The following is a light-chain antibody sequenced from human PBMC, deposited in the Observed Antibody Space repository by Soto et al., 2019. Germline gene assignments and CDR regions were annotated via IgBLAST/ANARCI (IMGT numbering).Light chain of an antibody. CDR1: QGISSY. Sequence: IQLTQSPSSLSASVGDRVTITCRASQGISSYLAWYQQKPGKAPKLLIYAASTLQSGVPSRFRGSGSGTDFTLTISSLQPEDFATYYCQQLNSYPLTFGQGTRREMK. CDR2: AAS. J-gene: IGKJ5*01. CDR3: QQLNSYPLT. V-gene: IGKV1-9*01.